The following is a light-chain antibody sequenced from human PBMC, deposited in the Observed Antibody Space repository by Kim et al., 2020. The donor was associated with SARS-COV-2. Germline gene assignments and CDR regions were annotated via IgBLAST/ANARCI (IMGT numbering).Light chain of an antibody. Sequence: EIVLTQSPATLSLSPGERATLSCRASQSVSIYLAWYQHKPGLAPRLLIYDASNRATGIPARFSGSGSETDFTLTISSLEPEDFAVYYCQQRRDWPLTFGGGTKLEI. V-gene: IGKV3-11*01. CDR2: DAS. CDR3: QQRRDWPLT. J-gene: IGKJ4*01. CDR1: QSVSIY.